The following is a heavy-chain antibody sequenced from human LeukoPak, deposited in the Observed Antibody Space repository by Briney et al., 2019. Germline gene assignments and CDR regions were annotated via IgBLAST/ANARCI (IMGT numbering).Heavy chain of an antibody. CDR1: GGSISSGGYS. D-gene: IGHD2-15*01. CDR3: ARGEGYCSGGGCYFDY. J-gene: IGHJ4*02. Sequence: PSETLSLTCAVSGGSISSGGYSWSWIRQPPGKGLEWIGYIYHSGSTYYNPSLKSRVTISVDRSKNQFSLKLSSVTAADTAVYYCARGEGYCSGGGCYFDYWGQGTLVTVSS. CDR2: IYHSGST. V-gene: IGHV4-30-2*01.